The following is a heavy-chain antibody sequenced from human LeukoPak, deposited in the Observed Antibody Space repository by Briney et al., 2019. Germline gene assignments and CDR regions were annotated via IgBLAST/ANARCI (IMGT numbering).Heavy chain of an antibody. Sequence: GGSLRLSCAASGFTFSSYSMNWVRQAPGKGLEWVSSISSSSSYIYYADSVKGRFTISRDNAKNSLYLQMNSLRAEDTAVYFCARKGLQWLVRHGFDYWGQGTLVTVSS. V-gene: IGHV3-21*01. D-gene: IGHD6-19*01. CDR3: ARKGLQWLVRHGFDY. CDR1: GFTFSSYS. J-gene: IGHJ4*02. CDR2: ISSSSSYI.